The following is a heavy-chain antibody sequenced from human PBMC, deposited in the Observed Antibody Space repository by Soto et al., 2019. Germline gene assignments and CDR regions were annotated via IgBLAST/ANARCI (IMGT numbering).Heavy chain of an antibody. V-gene: IGHV4-34*01. CDR1: GGSFIGYY. J-gene: IGHJ3*02. D-gene: IGHD2-2*01. CDR3: ARTTSLRTEGDAFDI. Sequence: SETLSLTCAVYGGSFIGYYWSWIRQPPGKGLEWIGEINHSGSTNYNPSLKSRVTISVDTSKNQFSLKLSSVTAADTAVYYCARTTSLRTEGDAFDIWGQGTMVTVSS. CDR2: INHSGST.